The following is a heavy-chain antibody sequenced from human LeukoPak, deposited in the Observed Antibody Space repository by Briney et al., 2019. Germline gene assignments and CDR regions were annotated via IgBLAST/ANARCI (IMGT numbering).Heavy chain of an antibody. Sequence: PSETLSLTCTVSGGSISSSSYYWGWIRQPPGKGLGCIVNIYYSGSTYYNPSLKSRVTISVDTSKNQFSLKLTSVTAADTAVYYCASNRSSSDWGQGTLVTVSS. J-gene: IGHJ1*01. CDR3: ASNRSSSD. CDR1: GGSISSSSYY. D-gene: IGHD6-6*01. V-gene: IGHV4-39*01. CDR2: IYYSGST.